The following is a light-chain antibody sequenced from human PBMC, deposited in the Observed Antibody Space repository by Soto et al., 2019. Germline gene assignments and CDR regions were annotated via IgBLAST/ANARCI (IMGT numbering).Light chain of an antibody. V-gene: IGLV2-23*01. Sequence: QSVLTQPASVSGSPGQSITISCTGTSSDVGSYNLVSWYQQHPGKAPKLMIYEDSKRPSGVSNRFFGSKSGNTASLTISGLQAEDEADYFCCSYARGSTLVFGGGTQPTVL. CDR2: EDS. J-gene: IGLJ3*02. CDR3: CSYARGSTLV. CDR1: SSDVGSYNL.